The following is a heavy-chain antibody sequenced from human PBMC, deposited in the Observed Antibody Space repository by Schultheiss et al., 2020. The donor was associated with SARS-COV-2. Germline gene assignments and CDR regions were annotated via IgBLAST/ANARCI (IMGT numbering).Heavy chain of an antibody. CDR2: ISYDGSNK. J-gene: IGHJ3*02. CDR3: AREGVTEDAFDI. Sequence: GGSLRLSCAASGFTFSSYEMNWVRQAPGKGLEWVAVISYDGSNKYYADSVKGRFTISRDNSKNTLYLQMNSLRAEDTAVYYCAREGVTEDAFDIWGQGTMVTVSS. D-gene: IGHD2-21*02. CDR1: GFTFSSYE. V-gene: IGHV3-30*03.